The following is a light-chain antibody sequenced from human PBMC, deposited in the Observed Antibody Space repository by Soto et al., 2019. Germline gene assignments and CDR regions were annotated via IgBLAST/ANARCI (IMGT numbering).Light chain of an antibody. CDR1: SSDVGGYNY. V-gene: IGLV2-11*01. J-gene: IGLJ1*01. CDR3: CSYAGSYTFDV. Sequence: QSVLTQPPSASGSPGQSVTISCTGTSSDVGGYNYVSWYQQHPGKAPKFMIYDVSKRLSGVPDRFSGSKSGNTASLTISGLQAEDEADYYCCSYAGSYTFDVFGTGTKVTVL. CDR2: DVS.